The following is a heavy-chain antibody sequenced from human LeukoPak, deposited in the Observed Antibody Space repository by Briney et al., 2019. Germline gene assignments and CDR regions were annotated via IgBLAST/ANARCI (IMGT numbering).Heavy chain of an antibody. CDR1: GYTFTRFD. Sequence: ASVKVSCKASGYTFTRFDINWVRQATGQGLEWMGGFDPEDGETIYAQKFQGRVTMTEDTSTDTAYMELSSLRSEDTAVFYCATDLTYYYDSSGRQLDYWGQGTLVTVSS. V-gene: IGHV1-24*01. J-gene: IGHJ4*02. CDR2: FDPEDGET. D-gene: IGHD3-22*01. CDR3: ATDLTYYYDSSGRQLDY.